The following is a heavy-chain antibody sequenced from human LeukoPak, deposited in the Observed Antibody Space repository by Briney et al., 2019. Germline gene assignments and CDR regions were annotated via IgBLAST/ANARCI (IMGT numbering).Heavy chain of an antibody. CDR2: IYHSGST. CDR3: ARDGSGSEWLPTYYYYYMDV. CDR1: GYSISSGYY. Sequence: SETLSLTCTVSGYSISSGYYWGWIRQPPGKGLEWIGSIYHSGSTYYNPSLKSRVTISVDTSKNQFSLKLSSVTAADTAVYYCARDGSGSEWLPTYYYYYMDVWGKGTTVTVSS. J-gene: IGHJ6*03. V-gene: IGHV4-38-2*02. D-gene: IGHD5-12*01.